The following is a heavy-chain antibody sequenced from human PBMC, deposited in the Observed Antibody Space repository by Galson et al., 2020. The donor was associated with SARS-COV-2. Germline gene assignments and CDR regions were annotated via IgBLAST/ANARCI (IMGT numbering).Heavy chain of an antibody. D-gene: IGHD3-22*01. V-gene: IGHV3-23*01. CDR3: ASLNYYDSSGHLQDLRGYSDY. CDR2: ISTSGGST. CDR1: GFTFSRYA. J-gene: IGHJ4*02. Sequence: GESLKISCAASGFTFSRYAMTWVRQAPGKGLEWVSIISTSGGSTYHVDSVKGRFTISRDNSETTLYLQMNSLRAEDTAVYYCASLNYYDSSGHLQDLRGYSDYWGQGTLVTVSS.